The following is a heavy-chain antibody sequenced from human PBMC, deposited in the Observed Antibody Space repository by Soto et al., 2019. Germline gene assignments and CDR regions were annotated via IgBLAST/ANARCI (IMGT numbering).Heavy chain of an antibody. CDR1: GYTFSGYY. D-gene: IGHD3-22*01. CDR3: ASPGGPDSGGYYYLAF. CDR2: INPKGGAT. Sequence: ASVKVSCKASGYTFSGYYMHWVRQAPGQGLEWMGWINPKGGATHFAQKFHGRVTMTRDTSISTAYMDLSRLRSDDTAVYYCASPGGPDSGGYYYLAFWGQGSPVTV. V-gene: IGHV1-2*02. J-gene: IGHJ4*02.